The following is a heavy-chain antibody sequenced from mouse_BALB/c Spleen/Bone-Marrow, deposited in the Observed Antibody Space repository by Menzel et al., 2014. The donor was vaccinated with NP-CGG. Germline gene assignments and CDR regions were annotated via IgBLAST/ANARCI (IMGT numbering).Heavy chain of an antibody. V-gene: IGHV14-3*02. CDR2: IDPANGNT. J-gene: IGHJ4*01. CDR3: ARWEYYAMDY. Sequence: EVQLVASGAELVKPGASVKLSCTASGFNIKDTYMHWVKQRPEQGLEWIGRIDPANGNTKYDPKFQGKATITADTSSNTAYLQLSSLTSEDTAVYYCARWEYYAMDYWGQGTSVTVSS. D-gene: IGHD4-1*01. CDR1: GFNIKDTY.